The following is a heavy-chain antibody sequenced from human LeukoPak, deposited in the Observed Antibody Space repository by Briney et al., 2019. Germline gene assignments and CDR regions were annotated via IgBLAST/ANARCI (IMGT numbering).Heavy chain of an antibody. D-gene: IGHD3-16*01. Sequence: SETLSLTCTVSVGSISSYYRSWIRQPPGKGLEWLGYIYYSGSTNYSPSLKSRVTMSVDTSKNQFSLKLSSVTAADTAVYYCARETSQKGAHYMDVWGKGTTITISS. J-gene: IGHJ6*03. V-gene: IGHV4-59*01. CDR2: IYYSGST. CDR3: ARETSQKGAHYMDV. CDR1: VGSISSYY.